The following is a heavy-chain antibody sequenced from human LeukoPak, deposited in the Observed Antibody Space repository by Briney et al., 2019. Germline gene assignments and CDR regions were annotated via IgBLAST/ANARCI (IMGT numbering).Heavy chain of an antibody. CDR2: INPSGGST. V-gene: IGHV1-46*01. J-gene: IGHJ4*02. D-gene: IGHD1-7*01. Sequence: ASVKVSCKASGYTFTSYFMHWVRQAPGQGLEWMGIINPSGGSTSYAQKFQGRVTVTRDTSTNTVYMELSSLRSEDTAVFYCARSLTGTADYWGQGTLVTVSS. CDR3: ARSLTGTADY. CDR1: GYTFTSYF.